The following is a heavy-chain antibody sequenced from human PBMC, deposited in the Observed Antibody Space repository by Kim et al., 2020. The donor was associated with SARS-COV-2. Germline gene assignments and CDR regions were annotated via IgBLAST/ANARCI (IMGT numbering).Heavy chain of an antibody. CDR2: ST. Sequence: STYYNPSLKSRVTISVDTSKNQFSLKLSSVTAADTAVYYCARVEGGYFDYWGQGTLVTVSS. D-gene: IGHD3-16*01. V-gene: IGHV4-39*07. J-gene: IGHJ4*02. CDR3: ARVEGGYFDY.